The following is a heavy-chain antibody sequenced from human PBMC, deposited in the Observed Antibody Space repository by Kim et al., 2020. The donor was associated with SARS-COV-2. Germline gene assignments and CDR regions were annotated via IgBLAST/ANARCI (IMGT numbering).Heavy chain of an antibody. V-gene: IGHV1-18*01. J-gene: IGHJ6*03. CDR3: AITARPDYYMDV. Sequence: ASVKVSCKASGYTFTSYGISWVRQAPGQGLEWMGWISAYNGNTNYAQKLQGRVTMTTDTSTSTAYMELRSLRSDDTAVYYCAITARPDYYMDVWGKGTTVTVSS. CDR1: GYTFTSYG. CDR2: ISAYNGNT. D-gene: IGHD6-6*01.